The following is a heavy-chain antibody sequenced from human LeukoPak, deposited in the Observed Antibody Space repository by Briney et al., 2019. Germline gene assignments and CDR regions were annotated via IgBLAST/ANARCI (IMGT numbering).Heavy chain of an antibody. J-gene: IGHJ5*02. V-gene: IGHV4-59*12. CDR2: SFFSGST. Sequence: SETLSHTCTVSGGSISSYYWSWIRQPPGKGLEWIGYSFFSGSTNYNPSLKSRVTISLDTSKNQFSLKLSSVTAADTAVYYCARGILLLWFGELSLGNWFDPWGQGTLVTVSS. CDR3: ARGILLLWFGELSLGNWFDP. D-gene: IGHD3-10*01. CDR1: GGSISSYY.